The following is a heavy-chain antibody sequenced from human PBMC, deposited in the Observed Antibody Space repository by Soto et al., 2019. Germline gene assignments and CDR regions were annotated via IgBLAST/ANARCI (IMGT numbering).Heavy chain of an antibody. CDR2: ISAYNGNK. Sequence: ASVKVSCKASGYTFTSYGISWVRQAPGQGLEWMGWISAYNGNKNYAQKLQGRVTMTTDTSTSTAYMELRSLRSDDTAVYYCARVPADYGDYDYWGQGTLVTVSS. CDR3: ARVPADYGDYDY. J-gene: IGHJ4*02. CDR1: GYTFTSYG. V-gene: IGHV1-18*01. D-gene: IGHD4-17*01.